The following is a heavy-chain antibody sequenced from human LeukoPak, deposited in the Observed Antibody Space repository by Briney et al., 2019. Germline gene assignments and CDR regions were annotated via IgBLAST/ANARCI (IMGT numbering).Heavy chain of an antibody. J-gene: IGHJ3*02. D-gene: IGHD3-10*01. Sequence: SETLSLTCTVSGGSISSYYWSWIRQPPGKGLEWIGYIYYSGSTNYNPSLKSRVTISVDTSKNQFSLKLSSVTAADTAVYYCARIGARDYGSGPRGVFDIWGQGTMVTVSS. CDR3: ARIGARDYGSGPRGVFDI. CDR2: IYYSGST. CDR1: GGSISSYY. V-gene: IGHV4-59*01.